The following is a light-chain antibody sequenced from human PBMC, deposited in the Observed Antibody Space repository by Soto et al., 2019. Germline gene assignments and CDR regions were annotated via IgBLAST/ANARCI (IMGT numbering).Light chain of an antibody. J-gene: IGKJ1*01. Sequence: DIQMTQSPSTLSASVGDRVTITCRASQSISSWLAWYQQKPGKAPKLLIYDASSLESGVPSRFSGIGSGTEFSLTISSLQPDDFATYYCQQYNSFWTFCQGTKVEIK. CDR2: DAS. CDR3: QQYNSFWT. V-gene: IGKV1-5*01. CDR1: QSISSW.